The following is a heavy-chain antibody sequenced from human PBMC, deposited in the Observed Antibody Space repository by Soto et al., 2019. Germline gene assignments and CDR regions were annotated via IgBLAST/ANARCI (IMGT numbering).Heavy chain of an antibody. CDR3: ARGPSSAGLGNWFDP. CDR2: ISAYNGNT. V-gene: IGHV1-18*01. D-gene: IGHD6-13*01. Sequence: RASVKVSCKASGYTFTSYGISWVRQAPGQGLEWMGWISAYNGNTNYAQKLQGRVTMTTDTSTSTTYMELRSLRSDDTAVYYCARGPSSAGLGNWFDPWGQGTLVTVSS. J-gene: IGHJ5*02. CDR1: GYTFTSYG.